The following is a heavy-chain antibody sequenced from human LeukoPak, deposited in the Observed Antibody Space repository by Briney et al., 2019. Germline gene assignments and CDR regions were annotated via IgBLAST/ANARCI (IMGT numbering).Heavy chain of an antibody. J-gene: IGHJ3*02. Sequence: GGSLRLSCAASGFTFSSYAMSWVRQAPGKGLEWVSVISDSGGSTYYADSVKGRFTISRDNSKNTLYLQMYSLRAEDTAVYYCAKYGYYDNSGYPTPVGAFDIWGQGTMVTVSS. CDR3: AKYGYYDNSGYPTPVGAFDI. CDR2: ISDSGGST. D-gene: IGHD3-22*01. CDR1: GFTFSSYA. V-gene: IGHV3-23*01.